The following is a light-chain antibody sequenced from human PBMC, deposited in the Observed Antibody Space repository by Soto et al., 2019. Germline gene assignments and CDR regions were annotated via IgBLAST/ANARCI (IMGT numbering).Light chain of an antibody. Sequence: IRMTQSLSSLSASVGDRVTSACRASQRITTYLNWYQQKPGKGPKLLISTAATLQGGVPSRFSGSGSGTDFTLTITTLQPEDFATYFCQQSYSTPYTFGQGTKLEIK. V-gene: IGKV1-39*01. CDR3: QQSYSTPYT. CDR2: TAA. CDR1: QRITTY. J-gene: IGKJ2*01.